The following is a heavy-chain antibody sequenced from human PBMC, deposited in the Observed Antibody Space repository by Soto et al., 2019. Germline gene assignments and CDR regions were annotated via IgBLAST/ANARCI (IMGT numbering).Heavy chain of an antibody. D-gene: IGHD6-13*01. CDR1: GFHFGDFC. J-gene: IGHJ1*01. CDR3: ARDISSSWRAESFQH. CDR2: INWNGGST. V-gene: IGHV3-20*03. Sequence: GVLRLSFATFGFHFGDFCLSRVRPASGKGLEWVSGINWNGGSTGYADSVKGRFTISRDNAKNSLYLQMNSLRADDTAVYYCARDISSSWRAESFQHWGQGALVTLSS.